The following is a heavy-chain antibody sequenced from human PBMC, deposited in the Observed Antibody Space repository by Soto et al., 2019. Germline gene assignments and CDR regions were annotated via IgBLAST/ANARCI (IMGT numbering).Heavy chain of an antibody. CDR3: ARDQNYGLFDY. CDR2: ISSSSSTI. CDR1: VFTFSSYS. Sequence: PGGSLRLSCAASVFTFSSYSMNWVRQAPGKGLEWVSYISSSSSTIYYADSVKGRFTISRDNAKNSLYLQMNSLRAEDTAVYYCARDQNYGLFDYWGQGTLVTVSS. D-gene: IGHD4-17*01. V-gene: IGHV3-48*01. J-gene: IGHJ4*02.